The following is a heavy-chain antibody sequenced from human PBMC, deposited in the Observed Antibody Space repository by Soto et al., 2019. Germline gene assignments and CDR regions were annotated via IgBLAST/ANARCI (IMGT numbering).Heavy chain of an antibody. J-gene: IGHJ4*02. V-gene: IGHV4-61*01. D-gene: IGHD3-10*01. CDR2: IYYSGST. CDR1: GGSVSSGSYY. CDR3: AKDSSLYYYGSGPLDY. Sequence: PSETLSLTCTVSGGSVSSGSYYWSWIRQPPGKGLEWIGYIYYSGSTNYNPSLKSRVTISVDTSKNQFSLKLSSVTAEDTAVYYCAKDSSLYYYGSGPLDYWGQGTLVTVSS.